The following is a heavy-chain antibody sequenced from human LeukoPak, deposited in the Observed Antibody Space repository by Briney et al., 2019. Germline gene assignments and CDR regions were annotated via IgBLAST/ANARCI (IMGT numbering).Heavy chain of an antibody. CDR3: ARNNKGYISSLNYYYYYYMDV. J-gene: IGHJ6*03. V-gene: IGHV3-21*01. Sequence: PGGSLRLSCAASGFTFSSYSMNWVRQAPGKGLEWVSSISSSSSYIYYADSVKGRFTISRDNAKNSLYLQMNSLRAEDTAVYYCARNNKGYISSLNYYYYYYMDVWGKGTTVTVSS. CDR2: ISSSSSYI. D-gene: IGHD6-6*01. CDR1: GFTFSSYS.